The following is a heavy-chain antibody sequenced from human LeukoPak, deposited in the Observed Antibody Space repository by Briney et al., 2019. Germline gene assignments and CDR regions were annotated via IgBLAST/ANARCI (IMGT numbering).Heavy chain of an antibody. J-gene: IGHJ6*02. D-gene: IGHD3-10*01. CDR2: IYYSGST. V-gene: IGHV4-39*01. Sequence: PSETLSLTCTVSGGSISSSSYYWGWIRQPPGKGLEWIGSIYYSGSTYYNPSLKGRVTISVDTSKNQFSLKLSSVTAADTAVYYCARQDIGLWFGELSGMDVWGQGTTVTVSS. CDR3: ARQDIGLWFGELSGMDV. CDR1: GGSISSSSYY.